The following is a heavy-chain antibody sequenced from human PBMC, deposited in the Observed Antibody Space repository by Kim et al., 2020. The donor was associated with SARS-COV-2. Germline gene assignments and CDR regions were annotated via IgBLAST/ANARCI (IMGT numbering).Heavy chain of an antibody. J-gene: IGHJ6*03. CDR1: GGSISSNDYY. CDR2: ISYSGRT. Sequence: SETLSLTCTVSGGSISSNDYYWDWIRQPPGKGLEWIGSISYSGRTYYNPSLKSRVTISVDTSKNQISLKLSSVTAADTGVYYCARGIFGVVSIPYYYYYMDVWGKGTRVTVSS. CDR3: ARGIFGVVSIPYYYYYMDV. D-gene: IGHD3-3*01. V-gene: IGHV4-39*01.